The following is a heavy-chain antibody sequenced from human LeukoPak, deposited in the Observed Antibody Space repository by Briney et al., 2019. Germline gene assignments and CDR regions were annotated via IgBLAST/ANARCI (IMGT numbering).Heavy chain of an antibody. V-gene: IGHV1-69*13. Sequence: SVKVSCKTSGDTFSSYAISWVRQAPGQGLEWMGGIIPIFGTTNYAQKFQGRVTLTADESTSTAYMELSSLRSEDTAVYYCARAAYDLLTAYYLKYFDLWGRGTLVTVDS. CDR2: IIPIFGTT. CDR3: ARAAYDLLTAYYLKYFDL. CDR1: GDTFSSYA. D-gene: IGHD3-9*01. J-gene: IGHJ2*01.